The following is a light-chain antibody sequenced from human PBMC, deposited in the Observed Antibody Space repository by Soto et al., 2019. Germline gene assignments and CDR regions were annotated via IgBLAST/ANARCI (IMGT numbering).Light chain of an antibody. V-gene: IGLV2-23*02. CDR3: CSFARSRIL. Sequence: QSVLTQPASVSGSPGQSVTISCTGTSSDIGSYNLVSWYQQHPGKAPKLMIYEVSERPAGVSNRFSGSKSDNTASLTISWLQAEDEADYYCCSFARSRILFGTGTKVTVL. J-gene: IGLJ1*01. CDR2: EVS. CDR1: SSDIGSYNL.